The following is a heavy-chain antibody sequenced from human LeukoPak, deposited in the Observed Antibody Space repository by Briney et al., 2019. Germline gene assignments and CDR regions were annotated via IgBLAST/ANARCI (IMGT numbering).Heavy chain of an antibody. CDR3: ARGKYYFDY. CDR2: MYYSGNT. J-gene: IGHJ4*02. V-gene: IGHV4-59*01. CDR1: VDSISGYY. Sequence: PSETLCLTCTVSVDSISGYYWSWIRQPPGKGLEWIGYMYYSGNTNYNPSLKSRLTTSLDTSKNQFSLKLSSVTAADTAVYYCARGKYYFDYWGQGTLVTVSS.